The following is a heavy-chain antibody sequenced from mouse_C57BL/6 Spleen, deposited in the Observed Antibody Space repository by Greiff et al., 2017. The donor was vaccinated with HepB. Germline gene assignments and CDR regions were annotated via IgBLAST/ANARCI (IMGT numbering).Heavy chain of an antibody. J-gene: IGHJ2*01. Sequence: QVHVKQPGAELVKPGASVKLSCKASGYTFTSYWMHWVKQRPGQGLEWIGMIHPNSGSTNYNEKFKSKATLTVDKSSSTAYMQLSSLTSEDSAVYYGARAWAYYVDYWGQGTTLTVSS. CDR3: ARAWAYYVDY. D-gene: IGHD4-1*01. CDR2: IHPNSGST. V-gene: IGHV1-64*01. CDR1: GYTFTSYW.